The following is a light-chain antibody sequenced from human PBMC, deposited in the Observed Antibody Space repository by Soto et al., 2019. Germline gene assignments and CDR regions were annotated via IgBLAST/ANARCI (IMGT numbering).Light chain of an antibody. V-gene: IGKV3-15*01. CDR1: QTVYNN. Sequence: EVVMTQSPATLSVSPGERATLSCRASQTVYNNYLAWYQQKPGQAPRLLIYGVSARATGVPARFSGSWSGTEFTLTISSLQSEDFAVYYCQQYTNWPITFGQGTRLEIK. CDR3: QQYTNWPIT. CDR2: GVS. J-gene: IGKJ5*01.